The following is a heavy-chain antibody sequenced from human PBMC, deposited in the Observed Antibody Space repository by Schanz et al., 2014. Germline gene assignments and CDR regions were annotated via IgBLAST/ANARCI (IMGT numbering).Heavy chain of an antibody. Sequence: QVQLLESGGGLFKPGGSLRLSCAGSGFTFADYYMTWIRQAPGKGLEWISYFSSYDTTVSYADSVKGRFTISRDNAKNSVYLQMNSLRVEDTAVYYCARYGFRKFGVVYGLAVWGQGTTVTVS. CDR3: ARYGFRKFGVVYGLAV. D-gene: IGHD3-3*01. V-gene: IGHV3-11*01. CDR2: FSSYDTTV. CDR1: GFTFADYY. J-gene: IGHJ6*02.